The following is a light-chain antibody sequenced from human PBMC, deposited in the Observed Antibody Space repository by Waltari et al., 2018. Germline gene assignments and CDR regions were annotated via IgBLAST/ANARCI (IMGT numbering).Light chain of an antibody. Sequence: QSVLTQSPSASGTPGPRATISCSGSDSNIGGNFVPWYQQFPGTAPKLLIHRDNQRPSGVPDRFSGSKSGTSASLAISGLQSEDEALYFCAVWDDSLNGWVFGGGTKVTVL. CDR3: AVWDDSLNGWV. CDR2: RDN. J-gene: IGLJ3*02. V-gene: IGLV1-44*01. CDR1: DSNIGGNF.